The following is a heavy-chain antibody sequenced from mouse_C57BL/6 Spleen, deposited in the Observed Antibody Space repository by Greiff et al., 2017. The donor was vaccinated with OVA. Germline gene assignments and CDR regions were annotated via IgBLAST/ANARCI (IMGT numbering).Heavy chain of an antibody. Sequence: EVKLMESEGGLVQPGSPMKLSCTASGFTFSDYYMAWVRQVPEKGLEWVANINYDGSSTYYLDSLKSRFIISRDNAKNILYLQMSSLKSEDTATYYCARTGYWYFDVWGTGTTVTVSS. CDR3: ARTGYWYFDV. CDR2: INYDGSST. V-gene: IGHV5-16*01. D-gene: IGHD4-1*01. J-gene: IGHJ1*03. CDR1: GFTFSDYY.